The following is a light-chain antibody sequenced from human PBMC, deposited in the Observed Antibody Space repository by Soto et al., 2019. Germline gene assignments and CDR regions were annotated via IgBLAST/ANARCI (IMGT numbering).Light chain of an antibody. J-gene: IGKJ3*01. V-gene: IGKV3-20*01. CDR3: QQYGSSRFT. CDR2: GAS. Sequence: EMVLTQSPGTRSFSPGERATLSFRASQSVSSSYLAWYQQKPGQAPRLLIYGASSRATGIPDRFSGSGSGTDLTLTNSRLEPEDFAVYYCQQYGSSRFTFRHETNVDIK. CDR1: QSVSSSY.